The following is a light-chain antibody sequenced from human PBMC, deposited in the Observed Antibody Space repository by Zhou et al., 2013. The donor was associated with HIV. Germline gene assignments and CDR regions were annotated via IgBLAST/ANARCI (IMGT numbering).Light chain of an antibody. CDR2: GAY. J-gene: IGKJ2*01. Sequence: DIHMIQSPSSLSASVGDRVTITCRATEGISNFVAWYQQKPGKVPKLLIYGAYTLQSGVPSRFSGSGSGTDFTLTISSLQPEDFATYYCQQSYNTPYIFGQGTKLEIK. V-gene: IGKV1-27*01. CDR3: QQSYNTPYI. CDR1: EGISNF.